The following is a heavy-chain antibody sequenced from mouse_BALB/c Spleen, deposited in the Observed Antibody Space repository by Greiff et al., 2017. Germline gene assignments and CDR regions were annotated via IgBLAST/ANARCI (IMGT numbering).Heavy chain of an antibody. Sequence: DVQLQESGGGLVQPGGSRKLSCAASGFTFSSFGMHWVRQAPEKGLEWVAYISSGSSTIYYADTVKGRFTISRDNPKNTLFLQMTSLRSEDTAMYYCARGGPYYFDYWGQGTTLTVSS. CDR1: GFTFSSFG. CDR3: ARGGPYYFDY. J-gene: IGHJ2*01. V-gene: IGHV5-17*02. CDR2: ISSGSSTI. D-gene: IGHD3-3*01.